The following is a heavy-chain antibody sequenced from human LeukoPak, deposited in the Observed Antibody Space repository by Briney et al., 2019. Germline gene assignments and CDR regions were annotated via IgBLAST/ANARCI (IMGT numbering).Heavy chain of an antibody. CDR2: IRYDGSNK. CDR1: GFTFSSYG. J-gene: IGHJ4*02. D-gene: IGHD3-3*01. Sequence: GGSLRLSXAASGFTFSSYGMHWVRQAPGKGLEWVAFIRYDGSNKYYADSVKGRFTISRDNSKNTLYLQMNSLRAEDTAVYYCAKDRGSGITIFGVVITGIDYWGQGTLVTVSS. CDR3: AKDRGSGITIFGVVITGIDY. V-gene: IGHV3-30*02.